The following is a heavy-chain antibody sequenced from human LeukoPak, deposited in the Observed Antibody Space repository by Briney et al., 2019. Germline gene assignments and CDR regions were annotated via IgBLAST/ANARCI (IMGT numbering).Heavy chain of an antibody. CDR1: GFTFSSYE. CDR3: ARVDYYDSSVLPEY. D-gene: IGHD3-22*01. J-gene: IGHJ4*02. CDR2: ISSSGSTI. V-gene: IGHV3-48*03. Sequence: GGSLRLSCAASGFTFSSYEMNWVRQAPGKGLEWVSYISSSGSTIYYADSVKGRFTISRDNAKNSLYLQMNSLRAEDTAVYYCARVDYYDSSVLPEYWGQGTLVTVSS.